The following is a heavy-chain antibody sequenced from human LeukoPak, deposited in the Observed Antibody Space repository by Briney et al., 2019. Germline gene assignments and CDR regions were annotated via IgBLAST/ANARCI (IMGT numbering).Heavy chain of an antibody. D-gene: IGHD1-26*01. CDR3: ARVSGSYYHAFDI. CDR1: GYTFTGYY. V-gene: IGHV1-2*04. J-gene: IGHJ3*02. Sequence: ASVKVSCKASGYTFTGYYMHWVRQAPGQGLEWMGWINPNSGGTNYVQKFQGWVTMTRDTSISTAYMELSRLRSDDTAVYYCARVSGSYYHAFDIWGQGTMVTVSS. CDR2: INPNSGGT.